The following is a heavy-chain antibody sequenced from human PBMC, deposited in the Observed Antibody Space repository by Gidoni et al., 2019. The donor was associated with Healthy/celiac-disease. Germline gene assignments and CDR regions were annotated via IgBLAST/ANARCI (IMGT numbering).Heavy chain of an antibody. V-gene: IGHV1-69*04. D-gene: IGHD2-8*01. CDR2: IIPILGIA. J-gene: IGHJ1*01. CDR1: GGTFSSYA. Sequence: QVQLVQSGAEAKKHGYSVKVSCKAAGGTFSSYAISWVRQAPGQGLEWMGRIIPILGIANSAQKFQGIVTITADKSTSTAYMELSSLRSEDTAVYYCASHVYGAEYFQHWGQGTLVTVSS. CDR3: ASHVYGAEYFQH.